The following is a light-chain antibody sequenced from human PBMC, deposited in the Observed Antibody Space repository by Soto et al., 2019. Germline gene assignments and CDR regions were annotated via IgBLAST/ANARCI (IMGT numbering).Light chain of an antibody. J-gene: IGKJ1*01. Sequence: DIQMTQSPSAMSASVGDRVTITCRASQGINNYLAWFQQKPGKVPKSXIYAASSLQSGVPSRFSGSGAGTEFTLTISSLQPEDFATYYCLQHNSYTRTFGQGTKVDIK. CDR1: QGINNY. CDR2: AAS. CDR3: LQHNSYTRT. V-gene: IGKV1-17*03.